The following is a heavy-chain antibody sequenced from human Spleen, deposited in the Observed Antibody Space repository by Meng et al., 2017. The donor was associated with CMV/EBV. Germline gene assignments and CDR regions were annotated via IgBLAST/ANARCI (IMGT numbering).Heavy chain of an antibody. D-gene: IGHD3-3*01. J-gene: IGHJ4*02. CDR2: ISGSGGST. CDR1: GFTFSSYA. V-gene: IGHV3-23*01. CDR3: SRDYFTSFGVVITHETFDY. Sequence: GESLKISCAASGFTFSSYAMSWVRQAPGKGLEWVSAISGSGGSTYYADSVKGRFTISRDNSKNTVYLQMNSLRVDDTAVYYCSRDYFTSFGVVITHETFDYWGQGTLVTVSS.